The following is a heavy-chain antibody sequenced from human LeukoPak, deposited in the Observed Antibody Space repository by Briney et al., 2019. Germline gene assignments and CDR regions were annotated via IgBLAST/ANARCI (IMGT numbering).Heavy chain of an antibody. CDR3: AKDVRRCNGACT. J-gene: IGHJ5*02. Sequence: PGGSLRLSCAASGFTFSSYWMHWVRQAPGKGLVWVSRINSDGSSTSYADSVKGRFTISRDNAKNTLYLQMNSLRAEDTATYYCAKDVRRCNGACTWGQGTLVTVSS. CDR2: INSDGSST. V-gene: IGHV3-74*01. D-gene: IGHD2-8*01. CDR1: GFTFSSYW.